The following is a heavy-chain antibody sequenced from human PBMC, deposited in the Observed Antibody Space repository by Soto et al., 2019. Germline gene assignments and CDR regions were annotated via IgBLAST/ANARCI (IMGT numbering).Heavy chain of an antibody. CDR2: TYYRSKWYN. V-gene: IGHV6-1*01. Sequence: SQTLSLTCAISGDSVSSNSAAWNWIRQSPSRGLEWLGRTYYRSKWYNDYAVSVKSRITINPDTCKNQFSLQLNSVTPEDTAVYYCARDQVQLSTPHYYYYYGMDVWGQGTTVTVSS. D-gene: IGHD5-18*01. J-gene: IGHJ6*02. CDR3: ARDQVQLSTPHYYYYYGMDV. CDR1: GDSVSSNSAA.